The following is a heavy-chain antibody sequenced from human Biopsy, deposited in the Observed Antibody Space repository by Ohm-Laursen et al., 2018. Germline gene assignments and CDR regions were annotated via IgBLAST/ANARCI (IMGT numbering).Heavy chain of an antibody. D-gene: IGHD1-14*01. Sequence: SDTLSLTCAVYGVSFNGYYWSWIRQTPGKGLEWIGEINHSGRTSYNPSLKSRVTMSVDTSKNKCSLRVSSGTAADTAVYYCARDRGRRGWFDPWGQGTLVTVSS. V-gene: IGHV4-34*01. CDR2: INHSGRT. CDR1: GVSFNGYY. J-gene: IGHJ5*02. CDR3: ARDRGRRGWFDP.